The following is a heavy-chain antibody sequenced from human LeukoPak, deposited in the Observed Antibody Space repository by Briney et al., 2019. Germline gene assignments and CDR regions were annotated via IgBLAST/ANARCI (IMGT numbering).Heavy chain of an antibody. Sequence: GGSLRLSCAASGFTFSSYSMNWVRQAPGKGLEWVSSISSSSYIYYADSVKGRFTISRDNAKNSLYLQMNSLRAEDTAVYYCARDHAAAAGTGAAFDIWGQGTMVTVSS. CDR1: GFTFSSYS. CDR2: ISSSSYI. D-gene: IGHD6-13*01. V-gene: IGHV3-21*01. J-gene: IGHJ3*02. CDR3: ARDHAAAAGTGAAFDI.